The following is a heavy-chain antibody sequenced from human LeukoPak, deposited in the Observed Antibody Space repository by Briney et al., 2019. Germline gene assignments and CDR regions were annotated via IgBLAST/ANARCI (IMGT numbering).Heavy chain of an antibody. CDR1: EFTLITYS. V-gene: IGHV3-7*01. CDR2: INEGGNLK. Sequence: GGSLRLSCAASEFTLITYSMSWVRQAPGKGLEWVANINEGGNLKYYVDSVKGRFTISRDNTKNSLYLQMNTLRAEDTAVYYCARVGKSGWDFDHWGQGTRVTVSS. J-gene: IGHJ4*02. CDR3: ARVGKSGWDFDH. D-gene: IGHD6-19*01.